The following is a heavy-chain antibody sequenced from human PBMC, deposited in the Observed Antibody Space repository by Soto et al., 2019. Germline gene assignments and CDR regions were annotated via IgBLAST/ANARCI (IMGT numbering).Heavy chain of an antibody. CDR1: GYTFTSYA. J-gene: IGHJ4*02. Sequence: ASVKVSCKASGYTFTSYAMHWVRQAPGQRLEWMGWINAGNGNTKYSQKFQGRVTISPDTSMNQFSLHLNSVTPEDTAVYYCARDPPTMLHDFDCWGQGTLVTVSS. CDR2: INAGNGNT. CDR3: ARDPPTMLHDFDC. D-gene: IGHD2-15*01. V-gene: IGHV1-3*01.